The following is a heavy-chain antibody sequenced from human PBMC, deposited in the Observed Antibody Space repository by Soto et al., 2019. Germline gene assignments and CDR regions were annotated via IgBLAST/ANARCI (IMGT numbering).Heavy chain of an antibody. Sequence: QVQLVESGGGLVKPGGSLRLSCAASGFTFSDDYISWIRQAPGKGLEWLAHISSSGSITHYASSARGRFTISRDNAKNSLSLQMISLRAEDTAIYFSARCYSCSWYFDSWGQGTLVTVST. CDR3: ARCYSCSWYFDS. CDR1: GFTFSDDY. D-gene: IGHD6-13*01. J-gene: IGHJ4*02. V-gene: IGHV3-11*01. CDR2: ISSSGSIT.